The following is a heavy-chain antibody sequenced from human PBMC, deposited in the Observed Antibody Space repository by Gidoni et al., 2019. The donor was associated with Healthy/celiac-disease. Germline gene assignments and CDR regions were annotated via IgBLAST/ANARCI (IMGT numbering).Heavy chain of an antibody. CDR3: AKDISAATVTPGYFDY. CDR1: GFTFDDYA. J-gene: IGHJ4*02. V-gene: IGHV3-43*02. D-gene: IGHD4-17*01. Sequence: EVQLVESGGGVVQPGGSLRLSCTASGFTFDDYAMPWVRHAPGKGLEWVSLISGDGGSTYYADSVKGRFTISRDNSKNSLYLQMNSLRTEDTALYYCAKDISAATVTPGYFDYWGQGTLVTVSS. CDR2: ISGDGGST.